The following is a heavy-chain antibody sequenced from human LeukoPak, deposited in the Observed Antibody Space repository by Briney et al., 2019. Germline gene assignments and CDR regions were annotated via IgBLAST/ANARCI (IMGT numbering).Heavy chain of an antibody. CDR2: ISYSGNT. CDR3: ARWAAAAGGLGDY. Sequence: SETLSLTCTVSGGSISSSTYYWGWLRQPPGKGLEWIGSISYSGNTFYHPSLKSRVAISGDTSKNQFSLKLSSVTAADTAVYYCARWAAAAGGLGDYWGQGTLVTVSS. D-gene: IGHD6-13*01. V-gene: IGHV4-39*07. CDR1: GGSISSSTYY. J-gene: IGHJ4*02.